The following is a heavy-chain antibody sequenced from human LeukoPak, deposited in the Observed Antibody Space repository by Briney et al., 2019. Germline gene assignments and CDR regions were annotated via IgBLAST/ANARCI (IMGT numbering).Heavy chain of an antibody. CDR3: ARNIAVAPNWFDP. D-gene: IGHD6-19*01. V-gene: IGHV6-1*01. CDR2: TYYRSKWYS. J-gene: IGHJ5*02. CDR1: GDSVSSNSAA. Sequence: SQTLSLTCAISGDSVSSNSAAWNWIRQSPSRGLEWLGRTYYRSKWYSDYAVSVKSRITINPDTSKNQFSLKLNSVTAADTAVYYCARNIAVAPNWFDPWGQGTLVTVSS.